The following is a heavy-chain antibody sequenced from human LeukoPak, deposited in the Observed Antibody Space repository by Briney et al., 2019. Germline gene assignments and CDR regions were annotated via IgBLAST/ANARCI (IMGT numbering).Heavy chain of an antibody. CDR3: ARDLTVAGGPGVGFDY. CDR1: GFTFSSYA. Sequence: EGSLRLSCAASGFTFSSYAMHWVRQAPGKGLEWVAVISYDGSNKYYADSVKGRFTISRDNSKNTLYLQMNSLRAEDTAVYYCARDLTVAGGPGVGFDYWGQGTLVTVSS. J-gene: IGHJ4*02. V-gene: IGHV3-30*04. D-gene: IGHD6-19*01. CDR2: ISYDGSNK.